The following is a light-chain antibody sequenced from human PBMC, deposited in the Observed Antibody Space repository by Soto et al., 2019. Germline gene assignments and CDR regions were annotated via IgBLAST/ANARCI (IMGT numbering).Light chain of an antibody. V-gene: IGKV3-20*01. J-gene: IGKJ2*01. CDR2: AAG. CDR3: QQYGSSPLT. Sequence: EIVLTQSLGTLSLSPGERATLSCRASQNVDSSYLAWYQQKPGQAPRLLIYAAGSRAAAIPDRFSGRGSGTDFTLTISSLEPEDFVVYYCQQYGSSPLTFGQGTELEIK. CDR1: QNVDSSY.